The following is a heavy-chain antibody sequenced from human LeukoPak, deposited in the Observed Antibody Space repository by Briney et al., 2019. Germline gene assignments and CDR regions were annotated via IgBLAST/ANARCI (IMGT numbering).Heavy chain of an antibody. CDR2: ISSSSSYI. J-gene: IGHJ4*02. D-gene: IGHD1-26*01. CDR1: GFTFSSYS. CDR3: ARELVGAFDY. V-gene: IGHV3-21*01. Sequence: GGSLRLSCAASGFTFSSYSMNWVRQALGKGLEWVSSISSSSSYIYYADSVKGRFTISRDNAKNSLYLQMNSLRAEDTAVYYCARELVGAFDYWGQGTLVTVSS.